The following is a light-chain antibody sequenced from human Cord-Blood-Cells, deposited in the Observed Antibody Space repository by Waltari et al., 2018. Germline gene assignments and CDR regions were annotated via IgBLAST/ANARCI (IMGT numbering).Light chain of an antibody. V-gene: IGKV3-15*01. J-gene: IGKJ4*01. CDR1: QSVSSN. Sequence: DIVMTQSPATLSVSPGERATLSCRASQSVSSNLAWYPQKPSQAPRLLSYGASTRATGIPARFSGSGSRTEFTLTISSLQSEDCAVYYCQQYNNWPLTFGGGTKVEIK. CDR3: QQYNNWPLT. CDR2: GAS.